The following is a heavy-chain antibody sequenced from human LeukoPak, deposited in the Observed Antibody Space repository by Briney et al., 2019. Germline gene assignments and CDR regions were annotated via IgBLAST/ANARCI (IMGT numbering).Heavy chain of an antibody. CDR2: ISSSSSYI. V-gene: IGHV3-21*01. D-gene: IGHD3-10*01. Sequence: GGSLRLSCAASGFTFSSYSMNWVRQAPGKGLEWVSSISSSSSYIYYADSVKGRYTISRDNAKNSLYLQMNSLRAEDTAVYYCAREGTAGMDVWGQGTTVTVSS. J-gene: IGHJ6*02. CDR3: AREGTAGMDV. CDR1: GFTFSSYS.